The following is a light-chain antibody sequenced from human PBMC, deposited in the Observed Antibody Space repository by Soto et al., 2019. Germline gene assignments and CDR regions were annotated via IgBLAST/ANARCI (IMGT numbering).Light chain of an antibody. CDR3: MQGTHWPFT. Sequence: DAVMTQSPLSLPVTLGQPASISCRSSQSLVSSNGNTFLNWCQQRPGQSPRRLIYKVSNRDSGVPDRFSGSGSGTDFTLKISRVEAEDVGVYYCMQGTHWPFTFGQGTKLEIK. V-gene: IGKV2-30*01. CDR1: QSLVSSNGNTF. CDR2: KVS. J-gene: IGKJ2*01.